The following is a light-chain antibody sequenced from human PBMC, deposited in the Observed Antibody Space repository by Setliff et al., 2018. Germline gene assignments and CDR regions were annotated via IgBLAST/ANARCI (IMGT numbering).Light chain of an antibody. CDR2: AVS. V-gene: IGLV2-14*03. J-gene: IGLJ1*01. Sequence: QSVLTQPASVSGSPGQSITISCSGNSSDVGSYDLVSWYQQHPGKAPKLIIYAVSDRPSGVSNRFSGSKSGNTASLTISGLQTEDEADYYCNAYTSGSTYVFGTGTKVTVL. CDR1: SSDVGSYDL. CDR3: NAYTSGSTYV.